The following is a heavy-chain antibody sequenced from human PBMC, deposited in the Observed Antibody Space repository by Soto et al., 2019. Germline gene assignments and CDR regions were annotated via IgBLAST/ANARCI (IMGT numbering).Heavy chain of an antibody. J-gene: IGHJ3*02. CDR1: GFTFSSYA. V-gene: IGHV3-64*01. Sequence: EVQLVESGGGLVQPGGSLRLSCAASGFTFSSYAMHWVRQAPVKGLEYVSAISSNGGSTYYANSVKGRFTISRDNSKNTLYLQMGSLRAEDMAVYYCARGDCSGGSCYSGPDAFDIWGQGTMVTVSS. CDR2: ISSNGGST. CDR3: ARGDCSGGSCYSGPDAFDI. D-gene: IGHD2-15*01.